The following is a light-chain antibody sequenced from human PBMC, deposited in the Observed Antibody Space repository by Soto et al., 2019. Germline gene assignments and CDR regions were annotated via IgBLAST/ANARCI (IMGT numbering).Light chain of an antibody. CDR1: QSISNS. V-gene: IGKV1-39*01. Sequence: DIQMTQSPSSLSASVGDRVTITCRASQSISNSLNWYQQKPGKAPKPLIYSASSLHSGVPSRFSGSGSGTDFTLSINSLQPEDFATYLCQQSYSTPRTFGQGTKVEIK. CDR3: QQSYSTPRT. CDR2: SAS. J-gene: IGKJ1*01.